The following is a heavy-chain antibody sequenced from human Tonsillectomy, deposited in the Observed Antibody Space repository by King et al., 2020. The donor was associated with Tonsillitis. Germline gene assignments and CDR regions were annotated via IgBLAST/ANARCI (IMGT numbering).Heavy chain of an antibody. V-gene: IGHV4-61*02. CDR1: GASISSGSHY. Sequence: VQLQESGPGLVKPLQTLSLNCTVSGASISSGSHYWSWIRQSAGKGLEWIGRIYSSGNTNFNPSLKSRVTISLDASKNHFSLKLSSVTAADTAVYYCARDVAYDRSGYWNDAFDVWGQGTLVTVSS. CDR3: ARDVAYDRSGYWNDAFDV. CDR2: IYSSGNT. J-gene: IGHJ3*01. D-gene: IGHD3-22*01.